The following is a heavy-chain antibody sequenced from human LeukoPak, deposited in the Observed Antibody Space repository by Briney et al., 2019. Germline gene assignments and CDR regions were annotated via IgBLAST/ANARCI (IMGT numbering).Heavy chain of an antibody. V-gene: IGHV3-21*01. CDR1: GFTFSSYT. CDR2: ISGSSSYI. D-gene: IGHD5-18*01. J-gene: IGHJ4*02. Sequence: GGSLRLSCAASGFTFSSYTMNWVRQAPGKGLEWVSSISGSSSYIYYADSVKGRFTISRDNAKNSLYLQMNSLRAEDTAVYYCARGVQLWEYDYWGQGTLVTVSP. CDR3: ARGVQLWEYDY.